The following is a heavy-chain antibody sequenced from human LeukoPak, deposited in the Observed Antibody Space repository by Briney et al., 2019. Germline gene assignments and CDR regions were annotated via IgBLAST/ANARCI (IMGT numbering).Heavy chain of an antibody. V-gene: IGHV7-4-1*02. J-gene: IGHJ4*02. CDR2: INTNTGNP. D-gene: IGHD3-9*01. CDR1: GYTFTSYA. CDR3: AKGGPLYYDILTGSPPDY. Sequence: ASVTVSCKASGYTFTSYAMNWVRQAPGQGLEWMGWINTNTGNPTYAQGFTGRFVFSLDTSVSTAYLQISSLKAEDTAVYYCAKGGPLYYDILTGSPPDYWGQGTLVTVSS.